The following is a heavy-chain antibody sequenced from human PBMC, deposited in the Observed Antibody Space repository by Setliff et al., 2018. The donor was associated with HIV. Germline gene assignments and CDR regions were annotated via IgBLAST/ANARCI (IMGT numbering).Heavy chain of an antibody. V-gene: IGHV1-46*01. CDR2: INPSGGST. CDR3: ARDPSYSPYYDFWSGYYPHDALDI. Sequence: GASVKVSCKASGYTFTSYYMHWVRQAPGQGLEWMGIINPSGGSTSYAQKFQGRVTMTRDTSTSTVYMELGSLRSEDTAIYYCARDPSYSPYYDFWSGYYPHDALDIWGQGTMVTVSS. D-gene: IGHD3-3*01. CDR1: GYTFTSYY. J-gene: IGHJ3*02.